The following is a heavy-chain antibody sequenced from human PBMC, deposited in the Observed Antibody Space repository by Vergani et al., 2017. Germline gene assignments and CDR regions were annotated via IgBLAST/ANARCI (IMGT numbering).Heavy chain of an antibody. J-gene: IGHJ4*02. CDR2: IIPIFGTA. CDR3: ARDRGAYYYDSSGSPGDY. CDR1: GSTFSSYA. V-gene: IGHV1-69*13. D-gene: IGHD3-22*01. Sequence: QVQLVQSGAEVKKPGSSVKVSCKASGSTFSSYAISWVRQAPGQGLEWMGRIIPIFGTANYAQKFQGRVTITADESTSTAYMELSSLRSEDTAVYYCARDRGAYYYDSSGSPGDYWGQGTLVTVSS.